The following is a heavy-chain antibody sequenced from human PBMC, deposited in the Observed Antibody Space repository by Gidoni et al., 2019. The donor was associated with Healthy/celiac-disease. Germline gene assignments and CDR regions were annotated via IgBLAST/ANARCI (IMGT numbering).Heavy chain of an antibody. CDR2: INHSGST. CDR3: ARATGYHSSGYYSVGPRGYYFDY. CDR1: GGSFSGSY. D-gene: IGHD3-22*01. J-gene: IGHJ4*02. Sequence: QVQLQQWGAGLLKPSETLSLTCAVYGGSFSGSYWSWIRQPPGKGLEWIGEINHSGSTNYSPSIKSRVTISVGTSKIQFSLQLSSVTAADTAVYYCARATGYHSSGYYSVGPRGYYFDYWGQGTLVTVSS. V-gene: IGHV4-34*01.